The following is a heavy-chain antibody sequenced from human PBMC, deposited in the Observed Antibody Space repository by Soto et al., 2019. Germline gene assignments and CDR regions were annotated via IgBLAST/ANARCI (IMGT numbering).Heavy chain of an antibody. Sequence: GGSLRLSCAASGFTFSSYAMSWVRQAPGKGLEWVSAISGSGGSTYYADSVKGRFTISRDNSKNTLYLQMNSLRAEDTAVYYCAKRCSGYYDYIWGSYRYAGDAFDIWGQGTMVTVSS. D-gene: IGHD3-16*02. CDR3: AKRCSGYYDYIWGSYRYAGDAFDI. V-gene: IGHV3-23*01. J-gene: IGHJ3*02. CDR2: ISGSGGST. CDR1: GFTFSSYA.